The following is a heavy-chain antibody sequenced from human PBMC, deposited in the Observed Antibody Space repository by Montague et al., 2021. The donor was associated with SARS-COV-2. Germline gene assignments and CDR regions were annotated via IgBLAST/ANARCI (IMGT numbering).Heavy chain of an antibody. CDR1: GGSVSTYY. V-gene: IGHV4-59*02. J-gene: IGHJ5*02. Sequence: SETLSLTCTVSGGSVSTYYWSWLRQPPGKGLEWIGFLYFSGSATTYNPSLKGRVTISIDTSKNQFSLNLSSVTAEDTAVYFCARDQGLRGWFDPGGQGTLVAVSS. CDR2: LYFSGSAT. CDR3: ARDQGLRGWFDP.